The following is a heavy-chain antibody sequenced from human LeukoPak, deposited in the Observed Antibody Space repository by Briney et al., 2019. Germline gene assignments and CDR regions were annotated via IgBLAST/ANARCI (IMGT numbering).Heavy chain of an antibody. CDR1: GFTFSSYS. V-gene: IGHV3-48*01. Sequence: GGSLRLSCAASGFTFSSYSMNWVRQAPGKGLEWVSYISSSSSTIYYADSVKGRFTISRDNSKNTLYLQMNSLRAEDTAVYYCAKDRWEYTIFGVGFDYWGQGTLVTVSS. CDR2: ISSSSSTI. D-gene: IGHD3-3*01. CDR3: AKDRWEYTIFGVGFDY. J-gene: IGHJ4*02.